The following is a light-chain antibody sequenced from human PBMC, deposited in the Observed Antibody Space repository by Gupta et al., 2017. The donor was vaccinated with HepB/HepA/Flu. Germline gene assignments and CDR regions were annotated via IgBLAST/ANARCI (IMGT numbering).Light chain of an antibody. J-gene: IGLJ1*01. CDR1: SLRTYY. CDR3: TSRDSSGYYAV. V-gene: IGLV3-19*01. Sequence: SSEVTQDPTVSVSLGQTVRITCHGDSLRTYYASWYQQRPGTAPVLVMSDNDNRPSGIPDRFSGSNAGTTASLTTNGDQAEDEADYYCTSRDSSGYYAVFGGGTKITVL. CDR2: DND.